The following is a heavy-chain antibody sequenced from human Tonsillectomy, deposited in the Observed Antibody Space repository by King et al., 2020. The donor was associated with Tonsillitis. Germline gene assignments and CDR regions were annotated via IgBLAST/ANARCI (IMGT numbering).Heavy chain of an antibody. J-gene: IGHJ6*02. Sequence: ELQLVQSGGGLVQPGRSLRLSCAASGFTFDDYAMHWVRQAPGKGLEGVSGISWNSGSIGYADSVKGRFTISRDNAKNSLYLQMNSLRAEDTALYYCAKESGGNYYSGMDVWGQGTTVTVSS. D-gene: IGHD3-10*01. CDR3: AKESGGNYYSGMDV. CDR2: ISWNSGSI. CDR1: GFTFDDYA. V-gene: IGHV3-9*01.